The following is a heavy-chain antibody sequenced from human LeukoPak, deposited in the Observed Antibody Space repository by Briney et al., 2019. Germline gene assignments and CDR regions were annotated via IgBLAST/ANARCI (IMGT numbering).Heavy chain of an antibody. V-gene: IGHV3-30*02. Sequence: GGSLRLSCAASGFTFSSYGMHWVRQAPGKGLEWVAFIRYDGSNKYYADSVKGRFTISRDDSKNTLYLQMNSLRAEDTAVYYCARTGHSSSWYSPFDHWGQGTLVTVSS. D-gene: IGHD6-13*01. J-gene: IGHJ4*02. CDR1: GFTFSSYG. CDR2: IRYDGSNK. CDR3: ARTGHSSSWYSPFDH.